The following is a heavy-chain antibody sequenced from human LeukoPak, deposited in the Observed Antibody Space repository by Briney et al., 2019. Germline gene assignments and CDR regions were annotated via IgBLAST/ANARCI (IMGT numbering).Heavy chain of an antibody. Sequence: SAKVSCKASGGTFRSYVISWVRQAPGQGLEWMGGIIPVFGTANYAQKFQGRVAITADKSTSTAYMELSSLRSEDTAVYYCARALRGDSDWHYYYYYMDVWGKGTTVTVSS. CDR2: IIPVFGTA. J-gene: IGHJ6*03. V-gene: IGHV1-69*06. CDR3: ARALRGDSDWHYYYYYMDV. CDR1: GGTFRSYV. D-gene: IGHD3-10*01.